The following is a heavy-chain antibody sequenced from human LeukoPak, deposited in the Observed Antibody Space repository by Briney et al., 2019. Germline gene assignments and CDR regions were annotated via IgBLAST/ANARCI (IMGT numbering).Heavy chain of an antibody. CDR1: GFTFSSYA. D-gene: IGHD3-22*01. CDR2: ISGSGGST. V-gene: IGHV3-23*01. CDR3: AKCYDSSGYYYLRPNSDAFDI. J-gene: IGHJ3*02. Sequence: GGSLRLSCAASGFTFSSYAMSWVRQAPGRGLEWVSAISGSGGSTYYADSVKGRFTISRDNSKNTLYLQMNSLRAEDTAVYYCAKCYDSSGYYYLRPNSDAFDIWGQGTMVTVSS.